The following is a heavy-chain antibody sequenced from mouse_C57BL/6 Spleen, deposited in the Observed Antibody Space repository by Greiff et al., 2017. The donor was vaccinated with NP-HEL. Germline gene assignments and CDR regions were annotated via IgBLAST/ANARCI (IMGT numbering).Heavy chain of an antibody. CDR2: IYPGSGST. V-gene: IGHV1-55*01. CDR3: ARSGWLPRAMDY. J-gene: IGHJ4*01. D-gene: IGHD2-3*01. Sequence: QVQLQQPGAELVKPGASVKMSCKASGYTFTSYWITWVKQRPGQGLEWIGDIYPGSGSTNYNEKFKSKATLTVDTPSSTAYMQLSSLTSEDSAVYYCARSGWLPRAMDYWGQGTSVTVSS. CDR1: GYTFTSYW.